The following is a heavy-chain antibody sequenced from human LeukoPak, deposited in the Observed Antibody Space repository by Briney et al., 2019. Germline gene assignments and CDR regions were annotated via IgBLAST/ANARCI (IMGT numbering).Heavy chain of an antibody. V-gene: IGHV1-69*13. D-gene: IGHD3-16*01. CDR3: AREGEYGHGPFDY. CDR2: IIPIFGTA. J-gene: IGHJ4*02. Sequence: GASVKVSCKASGGTFSSYAISWVRQASGQGLEWMGGIIPIFGTANYAQKFQGRVTITADESTSTAYMELSSLRSEDTAVYYCAREGEYGHGPFDYWGQGTLVTVSS. CDR1: GGTFSSYA.